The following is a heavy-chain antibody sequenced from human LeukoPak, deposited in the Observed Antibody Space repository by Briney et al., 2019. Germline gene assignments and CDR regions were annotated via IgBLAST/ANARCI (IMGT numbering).Heavy chain of an antibody. V-gene: IGHV1-46*03. CDR1: GYTFTSYN. CDR2: INPSGCST. Sequence: GASVKVSCKASGYTFTSYNMHWVRQAPGQGLEWMGIINPSGCSTSYAQKFQGRVHMNRDTSTRQVYMELRSLRSGDTAVYYCGRVSEWGDFDYWGQGTLVTVSS. CDR3: GRVSEWGDFDY. D-gene: IGHD1-26*01. J-gene: IGHJ4*02.